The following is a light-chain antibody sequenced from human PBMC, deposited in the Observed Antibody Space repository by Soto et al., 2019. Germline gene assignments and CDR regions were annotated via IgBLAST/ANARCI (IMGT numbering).Light chain of an antibody. V-gene: IGKV3-11*01. CDR3: EQGNTWPWT. CDR2: AAS. J-gene: IGKJ1*01. CDR1: QSVSSK. Sequence: RHSLATVSFSTGEVATLSCRASQSVSSKLAWYQQKLGQAPRLLIYAASDRATGIPGRFSGSGSGTDFTLIISSLEPEDFAFYYCEQGNTWPWTFGQGTKVDIK.